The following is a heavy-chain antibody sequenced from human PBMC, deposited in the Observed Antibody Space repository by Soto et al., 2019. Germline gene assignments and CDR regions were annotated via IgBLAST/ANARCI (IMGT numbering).Heavy chain of an antibody. J-gene: IGHJ4*02. D-gene: IGHD1-26*01. CDR1: GYSISSGYY. CDR3: ARGPFGSYYDYFDY. CDR2: IYHSGST. V-gene: IGHV4-38-2*01. Sequence: NPSETLSLTCAVSGYSISSGYYWGWIRQPPGKGLEWIGSIYHSGSTYYNPSLKSRVTISVDTSKNQFSLKLSSVTAADTAVYYCARGPFGSYYDYFDYWGQGTLVTVSS.